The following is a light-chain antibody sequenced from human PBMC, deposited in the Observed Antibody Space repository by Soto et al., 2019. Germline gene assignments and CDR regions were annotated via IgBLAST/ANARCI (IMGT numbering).Light chain of an antibody. V-gene: IGKV3-11*01. CDR2: DAS. CDR3: QQRSNWPLT. Sequence: IVLTRSPATLSLYPGERATLSCRASQSVSSSLAWYQQKPGQAPRLLIYDASNRATGIPARFSGSGSGTDFTLTTTSLEPEDFAVYYCQQRSNWPLTFGGGTKVDIK. J-gene: IGKJ4*01. CDR1: QSVSSS.